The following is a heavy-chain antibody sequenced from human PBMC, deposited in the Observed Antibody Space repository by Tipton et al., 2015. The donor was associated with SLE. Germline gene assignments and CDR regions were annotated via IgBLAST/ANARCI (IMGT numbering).Heavy chain of an antibody. CDR1: GGSIGSHY. Sequence: TLSLTCTVSGGSIGSHYWTWIRQPPGKGLEWIGHIYTSGSTNYNPSLKSRVTISVDTSKNQFSLKLSSVTAADTAVYYCARRYYYGSGRWDYFDYWGQGTLVTVS. D-gene: IGHD3-10*01. V-gene: IGHV4-4*08. CDR3: ARRYYYGSGRWDYFDY. J-gene: IGHJ4*02. CDR2: IYTSGST.